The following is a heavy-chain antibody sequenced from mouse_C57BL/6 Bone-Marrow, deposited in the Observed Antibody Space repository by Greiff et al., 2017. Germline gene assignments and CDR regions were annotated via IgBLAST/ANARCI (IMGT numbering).Heavy chain of an antibody. D-gene: IGHD2-4*01. J-gene: IGHJ1*03. Sequence: QVQLQQPGAELVKPGASVKVSCKASGYTFTSYWMHWVKQRPGQGLEWIGRIHPSDSDTNYNQKFKGKATLTVDKSSSTAYMQLSSLTSEASAVYYCATNRGIYYDYDGDWYFDVWGTGTTVTVSS. CDR1: GYTFTSYW. V-gene: IGHV1-74*01. CDR2: IHPSDSDT. CDR3: ATNRGIYYDYDGDWYFDV.